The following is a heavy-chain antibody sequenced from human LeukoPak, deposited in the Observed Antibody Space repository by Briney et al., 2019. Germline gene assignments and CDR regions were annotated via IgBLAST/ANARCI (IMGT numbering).Heavy chain of an antibody. CDR3: ARGSGSDFDY. V-gene: IGHV3-48*01. CDR2: ISSSSSTI. CDR1: GFTFSSYS. J-gene: IGHJ4*02. Sequence: PGGSLRLSCAASGFTFSSYSMNWVRQAPGKGLEWVSYISSSSSTIYYADSVKGRFTISRENAKNSLYLQMNSLRAGDTAVYYCARGSGSDFDYWGQGTLVTVSS. D-gene: IGHD3-10*01.